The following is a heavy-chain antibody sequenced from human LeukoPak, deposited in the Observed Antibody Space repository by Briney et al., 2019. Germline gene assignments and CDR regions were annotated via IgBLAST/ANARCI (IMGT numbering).Heavy chain of an antibody. Sequence: GGSLRLSCAASGFTFEHYAMHWVRQAPGKGLEWVSGISWNSGNIGYADSVKGRFTISRDNAKNSLYLQMNSLRAEDTAVYYCAELGITMIGGVWGKGTTVTISS. D-gene: IGHD3-10*02. V-gene: IGHV3-9*01. CDR1: GFTFEHYA. CDR2: ISWNSGNI. CDR3: AELGITMIGGV. J-gene: IGHJ6*04.